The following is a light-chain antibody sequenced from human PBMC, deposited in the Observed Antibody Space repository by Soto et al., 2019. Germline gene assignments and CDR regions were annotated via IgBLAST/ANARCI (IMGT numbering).Light chain of an antibody. CDR3: QKYSSVPV. CDR2: AAS. V-gene: IGKV1-27*01. CDR1: QGIRNF. Sequence: DIQMTQSPTSLSASVGDRVTITCRACQGIRNFVAWYQQKPGKAPKLLIYAASTLQSGVPSRFSGSGSGTDLTLTINSLQPEDVATYSCQKYSSVPVFGPGTKGEIK. J-gene: IGKJ3*01.